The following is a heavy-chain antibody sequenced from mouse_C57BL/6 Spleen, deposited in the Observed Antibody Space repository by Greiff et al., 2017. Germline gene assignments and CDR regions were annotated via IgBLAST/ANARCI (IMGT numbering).Heavy chain of an antibody. D-gene: IGHD2-4*01. CDR3: ARGDDYAYYFDY. J-gene: IGHJ2*01. Sequence: QVQLQQPGAELVMPGASVKLSCKASGYTFTSYWMHWVKQRPGQGLEWIGEIDPSASYTNYNQKFKGKSTLTVDKSSSTAYMQLSSLTSEDSAVYYCARGDDYAYYFDYWGQGTTLTVSS. V-gene: IGHV1-69*01. CDR2: IDPSASYT. CDR1: GYTFTSYW.